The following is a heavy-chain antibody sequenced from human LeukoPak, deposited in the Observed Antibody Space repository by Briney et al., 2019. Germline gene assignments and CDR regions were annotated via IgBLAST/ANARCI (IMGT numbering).Heavy chain of an antibody. CDR1: GGSISNYY. CDR2: IHYSGST. V-gene: IGHV4-59*01. CDR3: ARDTRGDILTGAHALDI. J-gene: IGHJ3*02. Sequence: SETLSLTCTVSGGSISNYYWSWIRQPPGKGLEWIGYIHYSGSTNYKSSLKSRVTISVDTSKNQFSLNLKSVTAADTAVYYCARDTRGDILTGAHALDIWGQGTMVTVSS. D-gene: IGHD3-9*01.